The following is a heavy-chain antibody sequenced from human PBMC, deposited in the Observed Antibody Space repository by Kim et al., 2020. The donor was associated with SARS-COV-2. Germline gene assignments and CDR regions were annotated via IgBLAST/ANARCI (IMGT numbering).Heavy chain of an antibody. CDR3: ARHSLYTSGWFRHPDY. Sequence: GESLKISCKGSGYSFTSYWIGWVRQMSGKGLEWMGIIYPGDSETRYSPSFQGQVTISGDRSISTIYLQWSSLKASDTAMYYCARHSLYTSGWFRHPDYWGQGTLVTVSS. CDR1: GYSFTSYW. V-gene: IGHV5-51*01. J-gene: IGHJ4*02. D-gene: IGHD6-19*01. CDR2: IYPGDSET.